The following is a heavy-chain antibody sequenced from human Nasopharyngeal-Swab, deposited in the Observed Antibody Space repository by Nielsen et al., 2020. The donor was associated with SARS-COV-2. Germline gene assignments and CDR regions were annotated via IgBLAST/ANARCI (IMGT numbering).Heavy chain of an antibody. CDR3: ARDQRLGVPMALGLGVFNY. CDR1: GFPSSGYS. Sequence: GGSLRLPWAVFGFPSSGYSMHWARKTPGKGLEQVSAISDQGNTTYYATFVKGRFTITRDNSKNTLYLQMGSLRTEDTAVYYCARDQRLGVPMALGLGVFNYWGQGTLVAVSS. J-gene: IGHJ4*02. V-gene: IGHV3-64*01. D-gene: IGHD3-10*01. CDR2: ISDQGNTT.